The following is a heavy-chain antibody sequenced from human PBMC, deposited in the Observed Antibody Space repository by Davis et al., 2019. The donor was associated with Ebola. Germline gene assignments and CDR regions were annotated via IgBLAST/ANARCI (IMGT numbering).Heavy chain of an antibody. CDR2: INAGNGNT. D-gene: IGHD6-19*01. V-gene: IGHV1-3*01. Sequence: ASVKVSCKASGYTFTSYAMHWVRQAPGQRLEWMGWINAGNGNTKYSQKFQGRVTITRDTSASTAYMELSSLRSEDTAVYYCARLQQWLDWYFDLWGRGTLVTVSS. CDR3: ARLQQWLDWYFDL. CDR1: GYTFTSYA. J-gene: IGHJ2*01.